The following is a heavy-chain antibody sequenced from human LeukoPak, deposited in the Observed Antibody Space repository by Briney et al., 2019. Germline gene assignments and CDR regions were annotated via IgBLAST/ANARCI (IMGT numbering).Heavy chain of an antibody. CDR2: IYTSGST. V-gene: IGHV4-4*07. D-gene: IGHD6-19*01. J-gene: IGHJ6*03. CDR3: ARDSSGWEGEYYYYMDV. CDR1: GGSVSSYD. Sequence: SETLSLTCTVSGGSVSSYDWSWIRQPAGKGLEWVGRIYTSGSTTYNPSLKSRVSMSVDTSKNQFSLKLSSVTAADTAVYYCARDSSGWEGEYYYYMDVWGKGTTVTISS.